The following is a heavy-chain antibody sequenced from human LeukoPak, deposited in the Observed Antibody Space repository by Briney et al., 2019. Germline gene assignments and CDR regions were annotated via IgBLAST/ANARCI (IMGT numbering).Heavy chain of an antibody. J-gene: IGHJ5*02. Sequence: GESLKISCKGSGYRFTSYWIGWVRQMPGKGLEWMGIIYPGDSDTRYSPSFQGQVTMSVDKSISTAYLQWSSLKASDTGMYYCARRVETYYGSGSFSTWFDPWGQGTLVTVSS. CDR3: ARRVETYYGSGSFSTWFDP. D-gene: IGHD3-10*01. V-gene: IGHV5-51*01. CDR1: GYRFTSYW. CDR2: IYPGDSDT.